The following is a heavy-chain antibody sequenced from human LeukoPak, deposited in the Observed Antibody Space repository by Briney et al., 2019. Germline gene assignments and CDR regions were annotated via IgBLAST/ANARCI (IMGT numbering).Heavy chain of an antibody. V-gene: IGHV5-51*01. CDR2: IYPGDSDT. CDR3: ARLHYYHSSGYPSGFDY. CDR1: GYSFTSYW. Sequence: GESLKISCKGSGYSFTSYWIGWVRQMPGKGLEWMGIIYPGDSDTTYSPSFQGQVTISADKSISTAYLQWSSLQASDTAMYYCARLHYYHSSGYPSGFDYWGQGTLVTVSS. J-gene: IGHJ4*02. D-gene: IGHD3-22*01.